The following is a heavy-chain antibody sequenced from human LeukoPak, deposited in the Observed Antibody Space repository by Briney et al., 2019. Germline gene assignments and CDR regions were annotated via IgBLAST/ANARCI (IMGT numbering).Heavy chain of an antibody. CDR1: GYTFTSYG. V-gene: IGHV1-18*01. CDR2: ISAYNGNT. Sequence: GASVKVSCKASGYTFTSYGVSWVRQAPGQGLEWMGWISAYNGNTNYAQKLQGRVTMTTDTSTSTAYMELRSLRSDDTAVYYCARVYDILTGYALDYWGQGTLVTVSS. D-gene: IGHD3-9*01. CDR3: ARVYDILTGYALDY. J-gene: IGHJ4*02.